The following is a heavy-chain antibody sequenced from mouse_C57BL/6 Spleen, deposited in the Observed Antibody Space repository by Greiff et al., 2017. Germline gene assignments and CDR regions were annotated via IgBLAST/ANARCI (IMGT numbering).Heavy chain of an antibody. D-gene: IGHD2-4*01. CDR3: ARSLYDYDPLAMDY. V-gene: IGHV1-85*01. Sequence: VQRVESGAELVKPGASVKLSCKASGYTFTSYDINWVKQRPGQGLEWIGWIYPRDGSTKYNEKFKGKATLTVDTSSSTAYMELHSLTSEDSAVYFCARSLYDYDPLAMDYWGQGTSVTVSS. CDR2: IYPRDGST. J-gene: IGHJ4*01. CDR1: GYTFTSYD.